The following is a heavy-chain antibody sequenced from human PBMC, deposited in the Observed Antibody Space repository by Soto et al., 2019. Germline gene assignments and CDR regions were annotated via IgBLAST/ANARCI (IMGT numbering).Heavy chain of an antibody. CDR3: ARYRREAVAGYTLDN. D-gene: IGHD6-13*01. V-gene: IGHV4-59*01. CDR2: VYNSGST. Sequence: TLSLTCTVSGGSISSNYWTCIRQPPGKGLEWIGYVYNSGSTNYNPSLKSRVTISEDTSKSQFSLKVNSMTAADTAVYYCARYRREAVAGYTLDNWGQG. J-gene: IGHJ4*02. CDR1: GGSISSNY.